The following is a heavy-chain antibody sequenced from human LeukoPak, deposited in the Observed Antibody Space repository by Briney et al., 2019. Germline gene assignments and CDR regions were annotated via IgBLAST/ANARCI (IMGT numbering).Heavy chain of an antibody. CDR3: ARVTPYYFDY. Sequence: GGSLRLSCAASAFTFSTYNMNWVRQAPGKGLEWVANIKQDGSEKYYVDSVKGRFTISRDNAKNSLYLQMNSLRAEDTAVYYCARVTPYYFDYWGQGTLVTVSS. V-gene: IGHV3-7*01. CDR1: AFTFSTYN. J-gene: IGHJ4*02. CDR2: IKQDGSEK.